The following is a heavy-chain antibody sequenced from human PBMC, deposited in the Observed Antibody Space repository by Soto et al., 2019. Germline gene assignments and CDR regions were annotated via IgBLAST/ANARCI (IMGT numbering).Heavy chain of an antibody. CDR3: AGTLSYYDSSGSHMDV. V-gene: IGHV4-31*03. Sequence: SETVSLTCTVSGGSMSSGGYYWSWIRQHPGKGLEWIGYIYYSGSTYYNPSLKSRVTISVDTSKNQFSLKLSSVTAADTAVYYCAGTLSYYDSSGSHMDVWGQGTTVTVSS. CDR2: IYYSGST. CDR1: GGSMSSGGYY. D-gene: IGHD3-22*01. J-gene: IGHJ6*02.